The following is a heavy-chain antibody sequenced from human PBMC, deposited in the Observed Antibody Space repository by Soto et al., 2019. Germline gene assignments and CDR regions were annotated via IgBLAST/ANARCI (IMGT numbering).Heavy chain of an antibody. CDR2: ISASGGNT. J-gene: IGHJ4*02. V-gene: IGHV3-23*01. CDR3: AKDGGGLAAAADRPLRASDC. Sequence: EVQLLESGGGLVQPGGSLRLSCAASGFTFSSYVMTWVRQAPGKGLEWISAISASGGNTYYADSVKGRFTISRDNSKNTLYLQMNSLRVEDTALYYCAKDGGGLAAAADRPLRASDCWGQGTLVTVSS. CDR1: GFTFSSYV. D-gene: IGHD6-13*01.